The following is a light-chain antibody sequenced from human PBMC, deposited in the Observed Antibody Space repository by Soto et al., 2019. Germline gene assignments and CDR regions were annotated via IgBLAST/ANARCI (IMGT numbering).Light chain of an antibody. CDR1: QDIKNY. J-gene: IGKJ1*01. V-gene: IGKV1-33*01. CDR2: DAS. CDR3: QHYNSYSEA. Sequence: DIQMTQSPSSLSASVGDRVTITCPASQDIKNYLNWYQQKSGKAPKLLIYDASDVETGVPSRFSGSGSGTEFTLTISSLQPDDFATYYCQHYNSYSEAFGQGTKVDIK.